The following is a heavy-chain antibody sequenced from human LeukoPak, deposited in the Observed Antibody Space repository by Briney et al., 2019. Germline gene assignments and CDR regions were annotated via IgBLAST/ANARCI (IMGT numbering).Heavy chain of an antibody. D-gene: IGHD5/OR15-5a*01. CDR2: INPSGDTT. V-gene: IGHV1-46*01. J-gene: IGHJ6*03. CDR3: ATQGKGASTIHYYYYYMDV. CDR1: GFTFTTYF. Sequence: ASVKVSCKASGFTFTTYFMHWVRQAPGQGLEWMGKINPSGDTTTYAQKFQGRVTMTRDTSTSTVYMELSSLRSEDTAVYYCATQGKGASTIHYYYYYMDVWGKGTTVTVSS.